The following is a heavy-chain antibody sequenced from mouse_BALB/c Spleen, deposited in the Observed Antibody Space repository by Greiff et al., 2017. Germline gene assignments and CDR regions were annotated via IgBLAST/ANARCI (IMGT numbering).Heavy chain of an antibody. V-gene: IGHV7-3*02. D-gene: IGHD2-14*01. Sequence: EVQRVESGGGLVQPGGSLRLSCATSGFTFTDYYMSWVRQPPGKALEWLGFIRNKANGYTTEYSASVKGRFTISRDNSQSILYLQMNTLRAEDSATYYCARDLYRYYAMDYWGQGTSVTVSS. CDR2: IRNKANGYTT. J-gene: IGHJ4*01. CDR3: ARDLYRYYAMDY. CDR1: GFTFTDYY.